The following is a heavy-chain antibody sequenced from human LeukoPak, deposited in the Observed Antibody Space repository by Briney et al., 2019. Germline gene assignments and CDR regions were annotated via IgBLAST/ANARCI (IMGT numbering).Heavy chain of an antibody. J-gene: IGHJ4*02. V-gene: IGHV3-49*04. Sequence: GGSLRLSCAASGFTVSSNYMSWVRQAPGKGLEWVGFIRSKAYGGTTEYAASVKGRFTISRDDSKSIAYLQMNSLKTEDTAVYYCTRVALDSSSSWGFDYWGQGTLVTVSS. D-gene: IGHD6-6*01. CDR1: GFTVSSNY. CDR3: TRVALDSSSSWGFDY. CDR2: IRSKAYGGTT.